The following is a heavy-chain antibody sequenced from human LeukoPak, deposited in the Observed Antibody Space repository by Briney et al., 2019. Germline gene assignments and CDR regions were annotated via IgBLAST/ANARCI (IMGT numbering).Heavy chain of an antibody. CDR2: IHHSGST. D-gene: IGHD3-3*01. V-gene: IGHV4-38-2*01. J-gene: IGHJ4*02. Sequence: SETLSLTCAVSGYSISSPYYGGWIRQPPGKGLEWIGSIHHSGSTYYNPSLKSRVTISVDTSKNQFSLKLSSVTAADTAVYYCARVEGFWSGYCIYPTFDYWGQGTLVTVSS. CDR1: GYSISSPYY. CDR3: ARVEGFWSGYCIYPTFDY.